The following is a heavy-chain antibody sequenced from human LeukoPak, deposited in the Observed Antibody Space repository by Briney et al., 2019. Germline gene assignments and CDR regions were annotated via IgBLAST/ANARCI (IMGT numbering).Heavy chain of an antibody. Sequence: GGSLRLSCAAPGFTFSDYYMSWIRQAPGKGLEWVSYISSSGSTIYYADSVKSRFTISRDNAKNSLYLQMNSLRAEDTAVCYCARDEDGGNSYSDYWGQGTLVTVSS. D-gene: IGHD4-23*01. V-gene: IGHV3-11*01. CDR3: ARDEDGGNSYSDY. CDR1: GFTFSDYY. CDR2: ISSSGSTI. J-gene: IGHJ4*02.